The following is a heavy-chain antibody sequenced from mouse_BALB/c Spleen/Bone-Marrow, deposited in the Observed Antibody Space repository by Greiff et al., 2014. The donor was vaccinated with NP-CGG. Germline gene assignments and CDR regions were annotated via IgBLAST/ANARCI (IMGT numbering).Heavy chain of an antibody. J-gene: IGHJ4*01. CDR2: IYYSGTI. Sequence: QSGPGLVKPSQTVSLTCTVTGISITTGNYRWSWIRQFPGNKLEWIGYIYYSGTITNNPFLTSRTTITRDTSKNQFFLKMNSLTAEDSATYYCARDGNYAMDYWGQGTSVTVSS. D-gene: IGHD1-1*02. CDR3: ARDGNYAMDY. CDR1: GISITTGNYR. V-gene: IGHV3-5*02.